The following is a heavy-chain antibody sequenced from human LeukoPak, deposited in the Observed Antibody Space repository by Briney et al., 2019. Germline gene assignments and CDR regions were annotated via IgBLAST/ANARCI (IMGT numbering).Heavy chain of an antibody. V-gene: IGHV3-48*03. D-gene: IGHD3-10*01. Sequence: PGGSLRLSCAASGFTFSSYEMNWLRQAPGKGLEGVSYISSSGSTIYYADSVKGRFTISRDNAKTSLYLQMNSLRAEDTGVYYCARDASPRGFDYWGEGTLVTVSS. J-gene: IGHJ4*02. CDR2: ISSSGSTI. CDR3: ARDASPRGFDY. CDR1: GFTFSSYE.